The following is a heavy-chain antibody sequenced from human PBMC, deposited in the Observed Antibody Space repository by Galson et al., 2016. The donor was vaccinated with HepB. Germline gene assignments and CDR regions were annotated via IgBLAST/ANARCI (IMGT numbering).Heavy chain of an antibody. CDR2: ISGTSITT. CDR3: AGKRHGNFPFDY. J-gene: IGHJ4*02. CDR1: GFTFSNYA. V-gene: IGHV3-23*01. Sequence: SLRLSCAASGFTFSNYAMSWVRQAPVKGLEWVSVISGTSITTLYADSVRGRFTISRDNSKNTLYLQMSSLRDDDTAVYFCAGKRHGNFPFDYWGQGTLVTVSS. D-gene: IGHD4-23*01.